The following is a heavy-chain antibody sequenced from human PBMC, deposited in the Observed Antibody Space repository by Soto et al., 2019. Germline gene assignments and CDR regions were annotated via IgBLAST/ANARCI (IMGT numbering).Heavy chain of an antibody. CDR3: AKATVSTGYYYAMDV. J-gene: IGHJ6*02. CDR2: VSSERSNK. Sequence: GGSLRLSCAASGFTFSSYGMYWVRQAPAKGLEWVALVSSERSNKHYADSVKGRFTISRDNSKNTLYLQMDSLRVEDTAVYYCAKATVSTGYYYAMDVWGQGTTVTVSS. CDR1: GFTFSSYG. V-gene: IGHV3-30*18. D-gene: IGHD4-17*01.